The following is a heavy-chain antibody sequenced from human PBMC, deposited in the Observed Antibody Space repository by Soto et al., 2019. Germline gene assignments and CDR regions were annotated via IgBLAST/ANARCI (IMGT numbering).Heavy chain of an antibody. V-gene: IGHV3-30-3*01. CDR2: ISPAGTNQ. D-gene: IGHD6-6*01. Sequence: LGGSLRLSCVASGFIFSDYAMHWARQAPGKGLEWVALISPAGTNQYYADSAKGRFTISRDNSKNTLYLQMNSLRPEDTGLYYCARENSRISPRLFQHWGHGTLVTVSS. CDR3: ARENSRISPRLFQH. J-gene: IGHJ1*01. CDR1: GFIFSDYA.